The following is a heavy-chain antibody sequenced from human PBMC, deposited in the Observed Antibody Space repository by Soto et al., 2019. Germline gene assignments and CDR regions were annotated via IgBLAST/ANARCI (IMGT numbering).Heavy chain of an antibody. Sequence: SGPTLVNPTETLTLTCTVSGFSLSNARMGVSWIRQPPGKALEWLAHIFSNDEKSYSTSLKSRLTISKDTSKSQVVLTMTNMDPVDTATYYCARMGYYYDSSGYYRSFDYWGQGTLVTSP. D-gene: IGHD3-22*01. CDR1: GFSLSNARMG. V-gene: IGHV2-26*01. CDR3: ARMGYYYDSSGYYRSFDY. J-gene: IGHJ4*02. CDR2: IFSNDEK.